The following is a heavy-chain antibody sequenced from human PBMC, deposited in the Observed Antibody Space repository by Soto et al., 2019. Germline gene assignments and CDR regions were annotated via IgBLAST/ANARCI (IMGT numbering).Heavy chain of an antibody. V-gene: IGHV1-69*01. CDR2: IIPMFGTP. D-gene: IGHD1-26*01. J-gene: IGHJ4*02. CDR1: GDAFTNYI. CDR3: ARGRDQPPVGLYFDS. Sequence: QVQLVQSGAEVKKPGSSVKVSCKASGDAFTNYIFDWVRQAPGQGLEWMGGIIPMFGTPKYAQTFQDRVTISADVSTGTAYLELTSMRFDDTAVYYCARGRDQPPVGLYFDSWGEGTRVTVSS.